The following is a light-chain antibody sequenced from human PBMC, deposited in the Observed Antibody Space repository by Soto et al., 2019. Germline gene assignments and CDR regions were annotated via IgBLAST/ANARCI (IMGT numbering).Light chain of an antibody. J-gene: IGLJ2*01. Sequence: QSVLTQPASVSGSPGQSITISCTGTSSDVGGYNYVSWYQQPPGKAPKLMIYDVNNRPSGVSNRFSGSKSGNTASLTISGLQAEDEADYYCSSYTTSGLVVFGGGTKLPVL. CDR1: SSDVGGYNY. CDR2: DVN. CDR3: SSYTTSGLVV. V-gene: IGLV2-14*01.